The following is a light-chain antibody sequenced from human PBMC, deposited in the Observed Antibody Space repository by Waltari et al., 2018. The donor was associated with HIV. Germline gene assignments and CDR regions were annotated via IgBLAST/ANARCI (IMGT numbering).Light chain of an antibody. V-gene: IGKV4-1*01. Sequence: IVLTPSSESLALALRERATIHCRSGRTVLSSSNNLNYFALYQFKEGRSPTLLFFAASSRAAGVPARFTASGSETDFTLTIDNVQPEDVALYFCQQYYSTPTFGRGTRL. CDR2: AAS. CDR3: QQYYSTPT. CDR1: RTVLSSSNNLNY. J-gene: IGKJ5*01.